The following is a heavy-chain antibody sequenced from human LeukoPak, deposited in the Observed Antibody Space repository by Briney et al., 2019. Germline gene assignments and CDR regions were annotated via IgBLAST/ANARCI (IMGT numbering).Heavy chain of an antibody. CDR3: ARHVGAIEVTMVRGVIITGWFAP. V-gene: IGHV4-34*01. J-gene: IGHJ5*02. Sequence: PSETLSLTCGVYGGSFSGYYWSWIRQPPGKGLEWIGEINDSGSTNYNPSLKSRATISADTSKNQFSLKLSSVTAADTAVYYCARHVGAIEVTMVRGVIITGWFAPWGQGTLVTVSS. CDR1: GGSFSGYY. CDR2: INDSGST. D-gene: IGHD3-10*01.